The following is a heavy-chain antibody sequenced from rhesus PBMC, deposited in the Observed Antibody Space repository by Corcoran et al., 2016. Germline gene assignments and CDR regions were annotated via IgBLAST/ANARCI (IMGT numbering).Heavy chain of an antibody. CDR1: GFTFSSYG. V-gene: IGHV3S5*01. CDR3: AKEQPGTFDF. J-gene: IGHJ1*01. D-gene: IGHD5-24*01. CDR2: IKSAGDRT. Sequence: QLVETGGGLVQPGGSLTLFCAASGFTFSSYGMSWVRQAPGKGVEWVSAIKSAGDRTFYADSVQGRFTISRDNSKNTLSLQMNSLRPEDTAVYYCAKEQPGTFDFWGQGALVTVSS.